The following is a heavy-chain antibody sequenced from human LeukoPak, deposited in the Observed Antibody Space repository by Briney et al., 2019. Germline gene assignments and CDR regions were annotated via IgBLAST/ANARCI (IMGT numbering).Heavy chain of an antibody. J-gene: IGHJ4*02. CDR1: GYTFTSYG. V-gene: IGHV1-18*01. Sequence: GASVKVSCKASGYTFTSYGISWVRQAPGQGLEWMGWISAYNGNTNYAQKLQVRVTMTTDTSTSTAYMELRSLTSDDTAVYYCARDSGYYDSSASDYWGQGTLVTVSS. CDR2: ISAYNGNT. CDR3: ARDSGYYDSSASDY. D-gene: IGHD3-22*01.